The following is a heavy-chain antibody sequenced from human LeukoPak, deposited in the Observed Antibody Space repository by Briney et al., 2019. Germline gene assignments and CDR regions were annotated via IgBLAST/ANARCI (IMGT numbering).Heavy chain of an antibody. V-gene: IGHV1-3*01. CDR3: ARAYYYGSGSYYFDY. D-gene: IGHD3-10*01. CDR2: INAGNGNT. Sequence: GASVKVSCKASGYTFTSYAMHWVRQAPGQRLEWMGWINAGNGNTKYSQKFQGRVTITRDTSASTAYMELSSLRSEDTAVYYCARAYYYGSGSYYFDYWGRGTLVTASS. CDR1: GYTFTSYA. J-gene: IGHJ4*02.